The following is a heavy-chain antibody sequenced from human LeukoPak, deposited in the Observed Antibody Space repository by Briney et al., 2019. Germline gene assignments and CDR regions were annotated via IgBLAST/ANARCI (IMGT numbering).Heavy chain of an antibody. CDR2: ISYDGSNK. Sequence: GGSLRLSCAASGFTFSSYAMHWVRQAPGKGLEWVAVISYDGSNKYYADSVKGRFTISRDNSKNTLYLQMNSLRAEDTAVYYCARDGYNLRYYYYYMDVWGKGTTVTVSS. CDR1: GFTFSSYA. V-gene: IGHV3-30-3*01. CDR3: ARDGYNLRYYYYYMDV. J-gene: IGHJ6*03. D-gene: IGHD5-24*01.